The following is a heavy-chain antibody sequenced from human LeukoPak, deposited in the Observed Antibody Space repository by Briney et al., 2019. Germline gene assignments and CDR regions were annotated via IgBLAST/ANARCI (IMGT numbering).Heavy chain of an antibody. Sequence: SETLSLTCTVSGGSISSYYWSWIRQPPGKGPEWIGYIYYSGSTNYNPSLKSRVTISVDTSKNQFSLKLSSVTAADTAVYYCASGYSYGYQRKWGQGTLVTVSS. CDR1: GGSISSYY. D-gene: IGHD5-18*01. J-gene: IGHJ4*02. V-gene: IGHV4-59*01. CDR2: IYYSGST. CDR3: ASGYSYGYQRK.